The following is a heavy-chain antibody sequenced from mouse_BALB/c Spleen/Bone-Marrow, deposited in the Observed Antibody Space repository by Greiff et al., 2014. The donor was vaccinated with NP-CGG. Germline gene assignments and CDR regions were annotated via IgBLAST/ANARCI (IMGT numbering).Heavy chain of an antibody. J-gene: IGHJ4*01. V-gene: IGHV1-80*01. CDR1: GYAFSNYG. CDR2: IYPGDGDT. D-gene: IGHD2-4*01. CDR3: ASVYDYGRGYAMDY. Sequence: VQLQQSGAELVRPGSSVKISCRASGYAFSNYGMNWVKQRPGQGLEWIGQIYPGDGDTNYNGKFKGRVTLTADKSSSTAYMQLSSLTSEDSAVYFCASVYDYGRGYAMDYWGQGTSVTASS.